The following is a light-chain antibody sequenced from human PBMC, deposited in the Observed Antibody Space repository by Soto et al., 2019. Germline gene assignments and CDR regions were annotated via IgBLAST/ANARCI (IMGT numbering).Light chain of an antibody. Sequence: QSSLNQPASVSGSPGQSITISCTGTSSDVGSYNLVSWYQQHPGKAPKLMIYEVSKRPSGVSNRFSGSKSGNTASLTISGLQAEDEADYYCCSYAGSSTFEGVFGTGTKLTVL. CDR1: SSDVGSYNL. V-gene: IGLV2-23*02. CDR3: CSYAGSSTFEGV. CDR2: EVS. J-gene: IGLJ1*01.